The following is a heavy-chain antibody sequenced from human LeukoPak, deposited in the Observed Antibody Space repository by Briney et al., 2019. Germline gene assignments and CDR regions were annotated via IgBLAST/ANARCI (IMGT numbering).Heavy chain of an antibody. Sequence: SETLSLTCTVSGGSISSYYWSWIRQPAGKGLEWIGRIYTSGSTNYNPSLKSRVTMSVDTSKNQFSLKLSSVTAADTAVYYCARVPAAVKGGAFDIWGQGTMVTVSS. V-gene: IGHV4-4*07. D-gene: IGHD6-13*01. CDR1: GGSISSYY. CDR3: ARVPAAVKGGAFDI. CDR2: IYTSGST. J-gene: IGHJ3*02.